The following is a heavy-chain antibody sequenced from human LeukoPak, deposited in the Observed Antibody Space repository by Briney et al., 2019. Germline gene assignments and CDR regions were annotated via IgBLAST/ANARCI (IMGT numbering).Heavy chain of an antibody. CDR1: GYSFTNYW. Sequence: HGESLKISCKGSGYSFTNYWIGWVRQMSGKGLEWMGIIYPGDSDTRYSPSFQGQVTISADKSIITAYLQWSSLKASDTAMYYCARTGYSSGWYGSFDIWGQGTLVTVSS. V-gene: IGHV5-51*01. CDR3: ARTGYSSGWYGSFDI. D-gene: IGHD6-19*01. J-gene: IGHJ3*02. CDR2: IYPGDSDT.